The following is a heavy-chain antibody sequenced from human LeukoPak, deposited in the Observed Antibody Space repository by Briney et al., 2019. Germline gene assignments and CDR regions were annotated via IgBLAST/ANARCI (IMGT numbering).Heavy chain of an antibody. CDR2: ISAYNGNT. D-gene: IGHD6-13*01. CDR3: ARDRMAYSSSWYGN. Sequence: EASVKVSCKASGYTFTSYGISWVRQAPGQGLEWMGWISAYNGNTNYAQKLQGRVTMTTDTSTSTAYMELRSLRSDDTAVYYCARDRMAYSSSWYGNWGQGTLVTVSS. V-gene: IGHV1-18*01. CDR1: GYTFTSYG. J-gene: IGHJ4*02.